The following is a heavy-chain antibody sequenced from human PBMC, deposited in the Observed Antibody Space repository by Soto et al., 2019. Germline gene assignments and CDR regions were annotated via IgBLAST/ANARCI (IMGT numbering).Heavy chain of an antibody. Sequence: PSETLSLTCTVSGGSVTTNSYYWTWIRRPPGKGLEWIGFISYFGSTNYNPSLRSRVTMSLDTSKNQFSLKLTSVTAADTAVYYSARFCGSGTSESLDHWGLGTLVTVSS. CDR2: ISYFGST. D-gene: IGHD3-10*01. J-gene: IGHJ4*02. V-gene: IGHV4-61*01. CDR3: ARFCGSGTSESLDH. CDR1: GGSVTTNSYY.